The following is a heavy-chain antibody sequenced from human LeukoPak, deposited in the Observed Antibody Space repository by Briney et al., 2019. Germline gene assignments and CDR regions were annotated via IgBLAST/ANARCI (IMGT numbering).Heavy chain of an antibody. Sequence: GGSLRLSCAASGFTFSSYAMSWDRQAPGKGLEWVSAISGSGGSTYYADSVKGRFTISRDNSKNTLYLQMNSLRAEDTAVYYCAKQGGTIFGVVIMYYFDYWGQGTLVTVSS. CDR1: GFTFSSYA. D-gene: IGHD3-3*01. CDR3: AKQGGTIFGVVIMYYFDY. V-gene: IGHV3-23*01. J-gene: IGHJ4*02. CDR2: ISGSGGST.